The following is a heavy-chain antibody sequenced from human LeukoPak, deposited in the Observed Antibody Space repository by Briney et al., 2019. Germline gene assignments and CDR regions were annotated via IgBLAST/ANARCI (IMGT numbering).Heavy chain of an antibody. CDR1: GGTFSSYA. Sequence: PGASVKVSCKASGGTFSSYAISWVRQAPGQGLEWMGWISAYNGNTNYAQKLQGRVTMTTDTSTSTAYMELRSLRSDDTAVYYCARDCSGGSCSADYWGQGTLVTVSS. CDR2: ISAYNGNT. V-gene: IGHV1-18*01. J-gene: IGHJ4*02. D-gene: IGHD2-15*01. CDR3: ARDCSGGSCSADY.